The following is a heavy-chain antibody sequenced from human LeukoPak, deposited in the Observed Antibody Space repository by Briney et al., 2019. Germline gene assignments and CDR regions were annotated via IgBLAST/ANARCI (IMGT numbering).Heavy chain of an antibody. CDR3: ARQWLF. CDR2: IHHSGST. J-gene: IGHJ4*02. D-gene: IGHD5-12*01. V-gene: IGHV4-39*01. Sequence: PSETLSLTCTVSGGSISSSSYYWGWIRQPPGRGLEWIGSIHHSGSTYYNPSLKSRVTISVDTPKDQFSLNFSSVPAADTAMYYCARQWLFWGQGTLVTVSS. CDR1: GGSISSSSYY.